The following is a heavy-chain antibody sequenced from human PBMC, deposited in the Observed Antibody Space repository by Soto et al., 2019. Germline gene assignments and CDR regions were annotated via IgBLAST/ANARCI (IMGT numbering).Heavy chain of an antibody. J-gene: IGHJ4*02. D-gene: IGHD6-19*01. CDR1: GYSFNSYW. CDR3: VCISSVDY. CDR2: IDPSDSYT. Sequence: EVQLVQSGAEVKKPGESLRISCKGSGYSFNSYWISWVRQMPGKGLEWLGSIDPSDSYTNYSPSFQGHVTISVDKSISTAYLQWNSLKASDTAMYYCVCISSVDYWGQGTLVTVSS. V-gene: IGHV5-10-1*01.